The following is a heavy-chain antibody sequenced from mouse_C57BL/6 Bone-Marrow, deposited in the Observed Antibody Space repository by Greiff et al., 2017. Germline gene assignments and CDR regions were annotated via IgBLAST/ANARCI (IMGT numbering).Heavy chain of an antibody. CDR3: ARASDGYYWYFDV. J-gene: IGHJ1*03. V-gene: IGHV5-17*01. D-gene: IGHD2-3*01. CDR1: GFTFSDYG. CDR2: ISSGSRNI. Sequence: EVQLVESGGGLVKPGGSLKLSCAASGFTFSDYGLHWVRQAPEKGLEWVAYISSGSRNIYYADTVKGRFTISRDNAKNTLFLQMTRLRYEDTAMYYCARASDGYYWYFDVWGTGTTVTVSS.